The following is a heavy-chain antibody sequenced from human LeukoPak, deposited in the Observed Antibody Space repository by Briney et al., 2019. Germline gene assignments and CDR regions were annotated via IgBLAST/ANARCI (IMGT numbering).Heavy chain of an antibody. V-gene: IGHV3-64D*06. D-gene: IGHD1-26*01. Sequence: GGSLRLSCSASGFSFSTLAMHWVRQAPGNGLEYLAIMGGDGVTAYFEDSVKGRFTVSRDISKNTLYLQMTNLRPEDTAVYYCVRDLWGFDYWGQGTLVTVSS. CDR1: GFSFSTLA. J-gene: IGHJ4*02. CDR2: MGGDGVTA. CDR3: VRDLWGFDY.